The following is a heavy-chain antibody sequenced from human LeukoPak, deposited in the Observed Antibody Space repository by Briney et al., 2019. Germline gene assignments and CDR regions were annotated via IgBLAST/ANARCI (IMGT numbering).Heavy chain of an antibody. V-gene: IGHV5-51*01. CDR1: GYSYTSYW. J-gene: IGHJ4*02. CDR2: IYPGDSDT. Sequence: RESLKISRKSSGYSYTSYWIGWVRQMPGKGLEWMGIIYPGDSDTRYSRSFQGQVTISADKSLRTAYLQWRSLKASDTGIYFCARLGGPHSPFDNWGQGTRVIVSS. D-gene: IGHD2-15*01. CDR3: ARLGGPHSPFDN.